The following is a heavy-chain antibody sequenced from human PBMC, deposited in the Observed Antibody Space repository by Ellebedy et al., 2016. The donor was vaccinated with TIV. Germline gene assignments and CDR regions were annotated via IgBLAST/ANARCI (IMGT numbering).Heavy chain of an antibody. Sequence: ASVKVSCKASGYTFTNYYIHWVRQAPGQGLEWMGMINTSNGGTNRPQKFQGRVTMTRDTSTSTVYMELTSLRSEDTAMYYCARDTGRIAAAGLDFWGQGTLVTVSS. V-gene: IGHV1-46*01. D-gene: IGHD6-25*01. CDR1: GYTFTNYY. CDR2: INTSNGGT. CDR3: ARDTGRIAAAGLDF. J-gene: IGHJ4*02.